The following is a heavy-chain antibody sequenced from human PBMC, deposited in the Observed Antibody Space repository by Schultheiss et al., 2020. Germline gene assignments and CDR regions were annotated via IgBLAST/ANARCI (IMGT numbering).Heavy chain of an antibody. CDR3: ASLPYGSGSYYRRYFDY. D-gene: IGHD3-10*01. CDR1: GYTFTSYA. Sequence: ASVKVSCKASGYTFTSYAMHWVRQAPGQRLEWMGWINAGNGNTKYSQKFQGRVTITRDTSASTAYMELSSLRSEDTAVYYCASLPYGSGSYYRRYFDYWGKGTLVTVSS. J-gene: IGHJ4*02. V-gene: IGHV1-3*01. CDR2: INAGNGNT.